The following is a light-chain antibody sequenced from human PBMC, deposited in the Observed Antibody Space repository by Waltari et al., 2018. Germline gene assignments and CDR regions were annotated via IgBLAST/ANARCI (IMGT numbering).Light chain of an antibody. Sequence: SRGASQTVRSYCAWYLVKPGQAPGILIVDASSRAPGIPAKFSGSGSGTDFTLTVSNLEPEDFAVYYCQQRSNWPYTFGQGTRVEIK. V-gene: IGKV3-11*01. CDR2: DAS. J-gene: IGKJ2*01. CDR3: QQRSNWPYT. CDR1: QTVRSY.